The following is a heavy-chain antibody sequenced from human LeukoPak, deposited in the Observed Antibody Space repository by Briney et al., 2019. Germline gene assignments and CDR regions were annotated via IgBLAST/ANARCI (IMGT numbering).Heavy chain of an antibody. CDR1: GFTFSSYG. D-gene: IGHD3-3*01. CDR2: IWYDGSNK. Sequence: GGSLRLSCAASGFTFSSYGMHWVRQAPGKGLEWVAVIWYDGSNKYYADSVKGRFTISRDNSKNTLYLQMNSLRAEDTAVYYCARGEALEWLSYMDVWGKGTTVTVSS. J-gene: IGHJ6*03. CDR3: ARGEALEWLSYMDV. V-gene: IGHV3-33*01.